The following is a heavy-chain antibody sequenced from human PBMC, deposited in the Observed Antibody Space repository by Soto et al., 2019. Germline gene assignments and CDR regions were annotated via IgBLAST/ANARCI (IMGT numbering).Heavy chain of an antibody. CDR1: GFAISSHY. V-gene: IGHV3-53*01. J-gene: IGHJ3*02. CDR2: LYSGGSK. Sequence: EVQLVESGGGLIQPGGSLRLSCTASGFAISSHYMTWVRQAPGKGLEWVSLLYSGGSKYYADSVKGRFTISRDSSKNTLFLQMDSLRAEDTAVYFCASRKVPAAVWWDGAFDIWGHRTTVAVSS. CDR3: ASRKVPAAVWWDGAFDI. D-gene: IGHD2-2*01.